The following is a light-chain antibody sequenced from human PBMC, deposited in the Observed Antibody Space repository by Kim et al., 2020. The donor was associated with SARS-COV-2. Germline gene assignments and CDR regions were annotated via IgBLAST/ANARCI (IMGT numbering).Light chain of an antibody. V-gene: IGKV1-9*01. J-gene: IGKJ5*01. CDR1: HDFGSY. CDR3: QQFNSYTRFT. CDR2: TTS. Sequence: AVGDRVTITCRASHDFGSYLAWFQQKPGKAPKLLIYTTSTLKSGVPLRFSGSGSGTEFTLTIRSLQPEDFATYYCQQFNSYTRFTFGQGTRLEIK.